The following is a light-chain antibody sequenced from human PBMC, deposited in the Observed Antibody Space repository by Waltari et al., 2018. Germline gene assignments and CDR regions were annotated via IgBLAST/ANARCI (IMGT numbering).Light chain of an antibody. V-gene: IGLV2-8*01. CDR3: SSYAGGSNLV. Sequence: QSALTQPPSASGSPGQSVAISCTGTSNDVGGYNYVSWYQQHPGKVPKPMIYEVSKRPSGVADGFSGSKSGNTASLTVSGLQADDEANYYCSSYAGGSNLVFGGGTRLTVL. CDR1: SNDVGGYNY. CDR2: EVS. J-gene: IGLJ3*02.